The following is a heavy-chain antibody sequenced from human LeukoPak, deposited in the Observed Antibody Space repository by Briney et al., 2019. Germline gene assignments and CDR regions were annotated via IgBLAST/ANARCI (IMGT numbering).Heavy chain of an antibody. V-gene: IGHV3-48*02. CDR2: IGGGGSTI. CDR1: EFTFSIYA. CDR3: ARGGETSQYFDL. J-gene: IGHJ2*01. Sequence: GGSLRLSCVGSEFTFSIYAMSWVRQAPGKGLECLSYIGGGGSTIYYADSVKGRFTISRDNAKNSLYLQVNSLRDEDTAVYYCARGGETSQYFDLWGRGTVVTVSS. D-gene: IGHD3-10*01.